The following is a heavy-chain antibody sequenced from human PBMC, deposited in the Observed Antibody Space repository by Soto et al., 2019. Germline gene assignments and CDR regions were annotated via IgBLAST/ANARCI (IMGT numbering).Heavy chain of an antibody. J-gene: IGHJ4*02. CDR1: GGSISSSSYY. V-gene: IGHV4-39*01. CDR2: IYYSGST. CDR3: ARRKIPIFGVARQIDY. Sequence: SETLSLTCTVSGGSISSSSYYWGWIRQPPGKGLEWIGSIYYSGSTYYNPSLKSRVTISVDTSKNQFSLKLSSVTAADTAVYYCARRKIPIFGVARQIDYWGQGTLVTVSS. D-gene: IGHD3-3*01.